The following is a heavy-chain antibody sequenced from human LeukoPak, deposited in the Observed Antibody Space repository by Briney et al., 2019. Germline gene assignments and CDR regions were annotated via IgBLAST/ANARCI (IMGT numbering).Heavy chain of an antibody. CDR2: INHSGST. CDR1: GGSFSGYY. V-gene: IGHV4-34*01. J-gene: IGHJ6*03. Sequence: PSETLSLTCAVYGGSFSGYYWSWIRQPPGKGLEWIGEINHSGSTNYIPSLKSRVTISVDTSKNQFSLKLSSVTAADTAVYYCARGVGVYSNYPTYYYYYYMDVRGQGTTVTVSS. CDR3: ARGVGVYSNYPTYYYYYYMDV. D-gene: IGHD4-11*01.